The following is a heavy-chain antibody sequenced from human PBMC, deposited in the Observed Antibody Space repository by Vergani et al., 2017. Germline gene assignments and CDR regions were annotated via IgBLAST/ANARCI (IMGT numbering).Heavy chain of an antibody. CDR2: ISWNSGSI. V-gene: IGHV3-9*01. D-gene: IGHD6-19*01. CDR3: AKDIDNSSGFDY. Sequence: VQLVESGGGVVQPGRSLRLSCAASGFTFDDYAMHWVRQAPGKGLEWVSGISWNSGSIGYADSVKGRFTISRDNAKNSLYLQMNSLRAEDTALYYCAKDIDNSSGFDYWGQGTLVTVSS. J-gene: IGHJ4*02. CDR1: GFTFDDYA.